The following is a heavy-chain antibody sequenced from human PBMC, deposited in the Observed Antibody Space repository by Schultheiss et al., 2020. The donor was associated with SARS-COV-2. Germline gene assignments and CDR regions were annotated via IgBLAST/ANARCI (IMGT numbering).Heavy chain of an antibody. J-gene: IGHJ4*02. CDR1: GFTFSTYW. CDR2: IKQDGSEK. CDR3: ARSSPPTQLY. D-gene: IGHD2-15*01. Sequence: GGSLRLSWAASGFTFSTYWMTWVRQAPGKGLEWVANIKQDGSEKYYVDSVKGRFTISRDNSKNTLYLQMNSLRAEDTAVYYCARSSPPTQLYWGQGTLVTVSS. V-gene: IGHV3-7*01.